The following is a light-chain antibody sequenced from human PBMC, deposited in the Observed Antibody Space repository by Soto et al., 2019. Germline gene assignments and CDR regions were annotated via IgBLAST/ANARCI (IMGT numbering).Light chain of an antibody. Sequence: QSLLTQSSSASASLGSSVKLTCTLSSGRSTYIIAWHQQQPGKAPQFLMKVEGSGSYNKGSGVPDRFSGSTSVSDRYLTIYNLQSEDEADYYCETWDSHTQIFGGGTKLTVL. V-gene: IGLV4-60*03. CDR2: VEGSGSY. CDR3: ETWDSHTQI. CDR1: SGRSTYI. J-gene: IGLJ2*01.